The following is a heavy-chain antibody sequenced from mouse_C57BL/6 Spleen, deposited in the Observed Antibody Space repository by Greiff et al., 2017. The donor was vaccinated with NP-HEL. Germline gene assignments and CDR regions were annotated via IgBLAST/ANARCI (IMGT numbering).Heavy chain of an antibody. D-gene: IGHD2-5*01. V-gene: IGHV1-64*01. J-gene: IGHJ3*01. CDR2: IHPNSGST. CDR1: GYTFTSYW. Sequence: QVQLQQPGAELVKPGASVKLSCKASGYTFTSYWMHWVKQRPGQGLEWIGMIHPNSGSTNYTEKFKSKATLTVDKSSSTAYMHLSSLQSEDSAVYYGARDDYSNLAWFAYGGQGTLVTVSA. CDR3: ARDDYSNLAWFAY.